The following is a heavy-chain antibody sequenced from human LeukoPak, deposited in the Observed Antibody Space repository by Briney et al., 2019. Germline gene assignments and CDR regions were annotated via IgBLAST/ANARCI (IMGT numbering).Heavy chain of an antibody. CDR2: ISAYNGNT. Sequence: ASVKVSCKASGYTFTSYGISWVRQAPGQGLEWMGWISAYNGNTNYAQKLQGRVTMTTDTSTSTAYMELRSLRSEDTAVYYCARTFSSSSRNYYYYGMDVWGQGTTVTVSS. D-gene: IGHD6-6*01. CDR3: ARTFSSSSRNYYYYGMDV. CDR1: GYTFTSYG. J-gene: IGHJ6*02. V-gene: IGHV1-18*01.